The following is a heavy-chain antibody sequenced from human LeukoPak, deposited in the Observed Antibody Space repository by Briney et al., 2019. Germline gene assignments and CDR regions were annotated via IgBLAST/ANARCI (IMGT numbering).Heavy chain of an antibody. J-gene: IGHJ5*02. D-gene: IGHD3-3*01. CDR2: IYYSGST. V-gene: IGHV4-31*03. Sequence: SQTLSLTCTVSGGSISSGGYYWSWIRQHPGKGLEWTGYIYYSGSTYYNPALKSRVTISVDTSKNQFSLKLSSVTAADTAVYYCARGSYYDFWSGLNGGHWFDPWGQGTLVTVSS. CDR3: ARGSYYDFWSGLNGGHWFDP. CDR1: GGSISSGGYY.